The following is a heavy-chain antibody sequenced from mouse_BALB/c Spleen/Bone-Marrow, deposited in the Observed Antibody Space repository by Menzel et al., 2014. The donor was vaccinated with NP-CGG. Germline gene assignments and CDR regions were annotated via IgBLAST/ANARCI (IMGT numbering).Heavy chain of an antibody. Sequence: EVKLVESGGDLVKPGGSLKLSCAASGFTFSNYGMSWVRQTPDKRLEWVATINSDGTYTYYPDSVKGRFTISRDNAKNTQYLQRSSRKAEDTAMYYCTRRGSAMITPGYPMDYWGQGTSVTVSS. CDR2: INSDGTYT. V-gene: IGHV5-6*01. CDR3: TRRGSAMITPGYPMDY. CDR1: GFTFSNYG. J-gene: IGHJ4*01. D-gene: IGHD2-4*01.